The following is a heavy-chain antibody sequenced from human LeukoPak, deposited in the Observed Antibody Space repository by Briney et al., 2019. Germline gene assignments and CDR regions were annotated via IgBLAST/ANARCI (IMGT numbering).Heavy chain of an antibody. CDR3: LMNFDY. CDR2: INPNSGST. CDR1: GYTFTDYY. Sequence: GASVTVSYKASGYTFTDYYMHWVRQAPGQGVEWMGWINPNSGSTNYAQKFQGRVTMTRDTSISTAYMELSRLRSDDTAVYYCLMNFDYWGQGTLVTVSS. J-gene: IGHJ4*02. V-gene: IGHV1-2*02. D-gene: IGHD2-8*01.